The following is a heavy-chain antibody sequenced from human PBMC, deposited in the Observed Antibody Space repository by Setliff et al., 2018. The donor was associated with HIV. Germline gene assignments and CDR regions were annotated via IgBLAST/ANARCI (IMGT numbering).Heavy chain of an antibody. CDR1: GGSISSASYY. CDR3: ATESPRNYYYNFWSGYPSYFDY. CDR2: IYTSGST. V-gene: IGHV4-61*02. D-gene: IGHD3-3*01. J-gene: IGHJ4*02. Sequence: LSLTCTVSGGSISSASYYWSWIRQPAGKGLEWIGRIYTSGSTNYNPPLKSRVTISVDTSKNQFSLKLSSVTAADTAVYYCATESPRNYYYNFWSGYPSYFDYWGQGTLVTVSS.